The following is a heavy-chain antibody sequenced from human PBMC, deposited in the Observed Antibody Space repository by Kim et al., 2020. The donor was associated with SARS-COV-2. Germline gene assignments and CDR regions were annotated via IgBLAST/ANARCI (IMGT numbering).Heavy chain of an antibody. D-gene: IGHD2-2*01. V-gene: IGHV3-9*01. CDR1: GFTFGDYA. CDR3: AKDIWYQLLSDAFDI. J-gene: IGHJ3*02. CDR2: ISWNGGSM. Sequence: GGSLRLSCAASGFTFGDYAMHWVRHAPGKGLEWVSGISWNGGSMGYAGSVKGRFTISRDNAKNSLFLQMNSLRAEDTAFYYCAKDIWYQLLSDAFDIWGQGTMVTVSS.